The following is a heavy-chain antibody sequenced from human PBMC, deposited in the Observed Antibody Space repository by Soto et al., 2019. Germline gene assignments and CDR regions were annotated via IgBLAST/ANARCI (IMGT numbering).Heavy chain of an antibody. Sequence: EVQLLESGGGLVQPGGSLRLSCAASGFTFSSYAMSWVRQAPGKGLEWVSAISGSGGSTYYADSVKGRFTISRDNSKNTLYLQMNSLRAEDTAVYYCAKDLGSTRLIYSSGWYPGWFDPWGQGTLVTVSS. CDR3: AKDLGSTRLIYSSGWYPGWFDP. CDR1: GFTFSSYA. V-gene: IGHV3-23*01. J-gene: IGHJ5*02. D-gene: IGHD6-19*01. CDR2: ISGSGGST.